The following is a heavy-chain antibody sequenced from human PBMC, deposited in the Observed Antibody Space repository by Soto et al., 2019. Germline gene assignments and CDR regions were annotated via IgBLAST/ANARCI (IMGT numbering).Heavy chain of an antibody. J-gene: IGHJ4*02. CDR3: AKVDSSGYSDDVGY. V-gene: IGHV3-30*18. CDR2: ISYDGSNK. D-gene: IGHD3-22*01. Sequence: HPGGSLRLSCAASGFTFSSYGMHWVRQAPGKGLEWVAVISYDGSNKYYADSVKGRFTISRDNSKNTLYLQMNSLRAEDTAVYYCAKVDSSGYSDDVGYWGQGTLVTVSS. CDR1: GFTFSSYG.